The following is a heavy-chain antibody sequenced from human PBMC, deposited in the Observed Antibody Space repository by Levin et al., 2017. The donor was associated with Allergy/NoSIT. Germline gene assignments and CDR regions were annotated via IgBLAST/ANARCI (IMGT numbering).Heavy chain of an antibody. CDR1: EFSFRDWN. J-gene: IGHJ6*02. V-gene: IGHV3-30*18. CDR2: ISFDGSDQ. CDR3: AKDEGTRSAWNFIADV. D-gene: IGHD6-19*01. Sequence: GGSLRLSCVGSEFSFRDWNMHWVRQTPGKGLEWVAVISFDGSDQYYEDSVKDRFTVHRDNSKKKLYMEMKNLKPEDTAVYFCAKDEGTRSAWNFIADVWGQGNAVTVSS.